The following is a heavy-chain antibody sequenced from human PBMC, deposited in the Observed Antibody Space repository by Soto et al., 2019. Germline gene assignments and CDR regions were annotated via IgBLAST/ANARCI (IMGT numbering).Heavy chain of an antibody. D-gene: IGHD3-10*01. Sequence: ASVKVSCKASGYTFTSYYMHWVRQAPGQGLEWMGIINPSGGSTSYAQKFQGRVTMTRDTSTSTVYMELSSLRSEDTAVYYCARGNTMVRGAHGYYYYGMDVWGQGTTVTVSS. CDR1: GYTFTSYY. CDR2: INPSGGST. CDR3: ARGNTMVRGAHGYYYYGMDV. V-gene: IGHV1-46*01. J-gene: IGHJ6*02.